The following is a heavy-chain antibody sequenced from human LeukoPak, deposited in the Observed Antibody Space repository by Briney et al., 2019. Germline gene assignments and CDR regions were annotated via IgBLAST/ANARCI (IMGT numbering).Heavy chain of an antibody. CDR3: AKGAHCSSTNCYCYYGMDV. CDR1: GFTFSGFA. D-gene: IGHD2-2*01. J-gene: IGHJ6*02. V-gene: IGHV3-23*01. Sequence: GGSLRLSCAASGFTFSGFALSWVRQAPRKGLEWVSTISGSGDITYYADSVKGRFTISRDDSKNTLYLQMNSLRAEDTAVFYCAKGAHCSSTNCYCYYGMDVWGQGTKVTVSS. CDR2: ISGSGDIT.